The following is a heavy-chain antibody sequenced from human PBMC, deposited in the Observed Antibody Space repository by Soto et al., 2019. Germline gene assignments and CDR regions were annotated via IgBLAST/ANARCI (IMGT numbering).Heavy chain of an antibody. CDR1: GGSISSSSYY. CDR3: ARSPRGRINWFDP. Sequence: QLQLQESGPGLVKPSETLSLTCTVSGGSISSSSYYWGWIRQPPGKGLEWIGSIYYSGSTYYNPSLKSRVTLSVDTSKNQFSLKLSSVTAADTAVYYCARSPRGRINWFDPWGQGTLVTVSS. V-gene: IGHV4-39*01. J-gene: IGHJ5*02. D-gene: IGHD3-16*01. CDR2: IYYSGST.